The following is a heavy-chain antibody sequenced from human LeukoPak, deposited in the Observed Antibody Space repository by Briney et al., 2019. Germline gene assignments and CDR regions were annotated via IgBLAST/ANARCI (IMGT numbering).Heavy chain of an antibody. J-gene: IGHJ4*02. CDR1: GFTFSGYA. CDR3: ATRDY. CDR2: INHSGST. Sequence: GSLRLSCAASGFTFSGYAMSWIRQPPGKGLEWIGEINHSGSTNYNPSLKSRVSISVDTSKNQFSLRLSSVSAADTAVYYCATRDYWGQGTLVTVSS. V-gene: IGHV4-34*08.